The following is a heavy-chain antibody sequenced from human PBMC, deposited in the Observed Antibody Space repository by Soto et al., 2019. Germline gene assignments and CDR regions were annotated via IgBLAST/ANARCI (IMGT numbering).Heavy chain of an antibody. V-gene: IGHV3-30-3*01. CDR3: ARVGAAAGPKSYNWFDP. Sequence: QVQLVESGGGVVQPGRSLRLSCAASGFTFSSYAMHWVRQAPGKGLEWVAVISYDGSNKYYADSVKGRFTISRDNSKNTLYLQMNSLRAEDTAVYYCARVGAAAGPKSYNWFDPWGQGTLVTVSS. CDR2: ISYDGSNK. CDR1: GFTFSSYA. J-gene: IGHJ5*02. D-gene: IGHD6-13*01.